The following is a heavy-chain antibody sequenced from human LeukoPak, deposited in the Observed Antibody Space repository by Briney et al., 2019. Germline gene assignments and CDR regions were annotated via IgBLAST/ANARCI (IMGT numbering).Heavy chain of an antibody. CDR1: GFTFSSYA. V-gene: IGHV3-23*01. D-gene: IGHD6-13*01. J-gene: IGHJ4*02. Sequence: WGSLRLSCAASGFTFSSYAMSWVRQAPGKGLEWVSAISGSGGSTYYADSVKGRFTISRDNSKNTLYLQMNSLRAEDTAVYYCANGGAAELFDYWGQGTLVTVSS. CDR3: ANGGAAELFDY. CDR2: ISGSGGST.